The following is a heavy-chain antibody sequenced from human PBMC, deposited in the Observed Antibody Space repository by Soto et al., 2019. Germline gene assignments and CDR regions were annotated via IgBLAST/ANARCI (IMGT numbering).Heavy chain of an antibody. Sequence: QVQLVESGGGVVQPGRSLRLSCAASGFTFSSYGMHWVRQAPGKGLEWVAVISYDGSNKYYADSVKGRFTISRDNSKNTLYLQMNSQRAEDTAVYYCANLFDYWGQGTLVTVSS. J-gene: IGHJ4*02. CDR1: GFTFSSYG. CDR2: ISYDGSNK. V-gene: IGHV3-30*18. CDR3: ANLFDY.